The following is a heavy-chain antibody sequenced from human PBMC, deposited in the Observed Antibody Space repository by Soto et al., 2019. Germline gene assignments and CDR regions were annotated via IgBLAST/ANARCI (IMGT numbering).Heavy chain of an antibody. Sequence: GGSLRLSCAASGFTFSSYGMHWVRQAPGKGLEWVAVISYDGSNKYYADSVKGRFTISRDNSKNTLYLQMNSLRAEDTAVYYCAQVAEELAVAGTGGFDSWGQGTLVTVSS. CDR1: GFTFSSYG. J-gene: IGHJ4*02. CDR2: ISYDGSNK. D-gene: IGHD6-19*01. V-gene: IGHV3-30*18. CDR3: AQVAEELAVAGTGGFDS.